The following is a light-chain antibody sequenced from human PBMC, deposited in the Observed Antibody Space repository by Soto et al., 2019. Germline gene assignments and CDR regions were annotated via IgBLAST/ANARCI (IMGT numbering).Light chain of an antibody. V-gene: IGKV3-15*01. CDR3: QQYNNWPPRT. Sequence: ELVLTQSPATLSVSPGERATLSCRASQGVGSTLAWYQQEPGRAPRLLIYGASMRATGIPARFSGSGSGTEFTLTISSLQSEDFAVYYCQQYNNWPPRTFGQGTKVEMK. CDR1: QGVGST. CDR2: GAS. J-gene: IGKJ1*01.